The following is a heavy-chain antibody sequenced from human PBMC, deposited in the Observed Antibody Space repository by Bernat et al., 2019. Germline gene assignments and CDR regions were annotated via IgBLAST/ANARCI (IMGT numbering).Heavy chain of an antibody. Sequence: EVQLVEPGGGLVKPGGSLRLSCAASGFTFSNAWMNWVRQAPGKGLEWVGRIKSKTDGGTTDYAAPVKGRFTISRDDSKNTLYLQMNSLKTEDTAVYYCTTGESGSYSVWAEYFQHWGQGTLVTVSS. D-gene: IGHD1-26*01. V-gene: IGHV3-15*07. CDR2: IKSKTDGGTT. CDR3: TTGESGSYSVWAEYFQH. CDR1: GFTFSNAW. J-gene: IGHJ1*01.